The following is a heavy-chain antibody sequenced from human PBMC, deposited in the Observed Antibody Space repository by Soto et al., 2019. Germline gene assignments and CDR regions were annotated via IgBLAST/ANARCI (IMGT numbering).Heavy chain of an antibody. CDR2: IYSGGST. Sequence: GGSLRLSCAASGFTVSSNYMSWVRQAPGKGLEWVSVIYSGGSTYYADSVKGRFTISRDNSKNTLYLQMNSLRAEDTAVYYCARERYNWNYIEIYYYAMDVWGQATTVTVSS. CDR3: ARERYNWNYIEIYYYAMDV. CDR1: GFTVSSNY. D-gene: IGHD1-7*01. J-gene: IGHJ6*02. V-gene: IGHV3-53*01.